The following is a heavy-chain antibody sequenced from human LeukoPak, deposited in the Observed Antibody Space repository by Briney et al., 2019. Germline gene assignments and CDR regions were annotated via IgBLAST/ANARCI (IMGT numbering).Heavy chain of an antibody. Sequence: GGSLRLSCAASGFTFSSYGMHWVRQAPGKGLEWVAFIRYDGSNKYYADSVKGRFTISRDNSENTLYMQMNSLRAEDTAVYYCAKGDGSWSYYNAVDMWGQGTMVTVSS. V-gene: IGHV3-30*02. CDR1: GFTFSSYG. D-gene: IGHD3-10*01. CDR3: AKGDGSWSYYNAVDM. CDR2: IRYDGSNK. J-gene: IGHJ3*02.